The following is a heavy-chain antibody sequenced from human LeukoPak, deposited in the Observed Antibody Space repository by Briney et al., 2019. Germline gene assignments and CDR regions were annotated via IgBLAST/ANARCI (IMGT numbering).Heavy chain of an antibody. V-gene: IGHV3-49*04. D-gene: IGHD3-3*01. CDR1: GFTFGDYA. CDR3: AKDHSPPYYDFWSGYSYYFDY. CDR2: IRSKVYGETT. Sequence: QPGGSLRLSCTTSGFTFGDYAMSWVRQAPGKGLEWVGFIRSKVYGETTEYAASVKGRFTISRDDSKSIAYLQMNSLKTEDTAVYYCAKDHSPPYYDFWSGYSYYFDYWGQGTLVTVSS. J-gene: IGHJ4*02.